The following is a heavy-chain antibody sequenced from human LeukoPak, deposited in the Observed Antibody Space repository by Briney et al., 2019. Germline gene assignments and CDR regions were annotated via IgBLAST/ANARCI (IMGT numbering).Heavy chain of an antibody. CDR1: GFTFSGYA. CDR2: IVLGGSLK. V-gene: IGHV3-30-3*01. D-gene: IGHD2-2*01. Sequence: GGSLRLACAASGFTFSGYAMHWVRQAPGKGPECLAFIVLGGSLKYYADSVKGRFTISRDNSKNTLYLQMNSLRPEDTAVYYCARDPVPAAARHFDYWGQGTLVTVSS. J-gene: IGHJ4*02. CDR3: ARDPVPAAARHFDY.